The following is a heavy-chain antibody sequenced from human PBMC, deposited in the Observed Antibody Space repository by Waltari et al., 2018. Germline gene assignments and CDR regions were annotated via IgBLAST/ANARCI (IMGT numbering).Heavy chain of an antibody. CDR3: ARRTRVTADAFDI. CDR1: GYSISSGYY. V-gene: IGHV4-38-2*01. Sequence: QVQLQESGPGLVKPSETLSLTCAVSGYSISSGYYWGWIRQPPGKGLEWIGNVYHSGGTYYNPSLKSRVTISVDTSNNQFSLKLSSVTAADTAVFYCARRTRVTADAFDIWGQGTMVTVSS. D-gene: IGHD2-8*02. CDR2: VYHSGGT. J-gene: IGHJ3*02.